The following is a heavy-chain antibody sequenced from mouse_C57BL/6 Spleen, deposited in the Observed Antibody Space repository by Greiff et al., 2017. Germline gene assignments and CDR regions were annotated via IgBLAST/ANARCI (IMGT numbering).Heavy chain of an antibody. CDR3: ARYNPWFAY. CDR1: GFTFTDYY. Sequence: EVQVVESGGGLVQPGGSLSLSCAASGFTFTDYYMSWVRQPPGKALEWLGFIRNKANGYTTEYSASVKGRFTISRDNSQSILYHQMNALRAEDSATYYCARYNPWFAYWGQGTLVTVSA. CDR2: IRNKANGYTT. J-gene: IGHJ3*01. V-gene: IGHV7-3*01.